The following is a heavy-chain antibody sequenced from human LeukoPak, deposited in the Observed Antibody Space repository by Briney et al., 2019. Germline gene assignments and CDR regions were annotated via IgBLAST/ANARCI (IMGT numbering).Heavy chain of an antibody. Sequence: GGSRRLSCAASGFTFSSYGMSWVRRAPGKGLEWVSAIGGRDGSTYYADSVKGRFTISRDNSKNTLYLQMNSLRAEDTAVYYCAKDGGPGYCSSTSCCPLFDYWGQGTLVTVSS. CDR3: AKDGGPGYCSSTSCCPLFDY. D-gene: IGHD2-2*01. CDR2: IGGRDGST. V-gene: IGHV3-23*01. CDR1: GFTFSSYG. J-gene: IGHJ4*02.